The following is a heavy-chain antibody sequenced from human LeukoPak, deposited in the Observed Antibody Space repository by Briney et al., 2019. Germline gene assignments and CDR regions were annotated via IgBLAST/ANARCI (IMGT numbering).Heavy chain of an antibody. J-gene: IGHJ4*02. Sequence: RGESLKISCKGSGYSFPSYWIGWVRQMPGKGLEWMGIIYPGDSDTRYSPSFQGQVTISADKSISTAYLQWSSLKASDTAMYYCARSTTTVTTEYYFDYWGQGTLVTVSS. CDR1: GYSFPSYW. V-gene: IGHV5-51*01. CDR3: ARSTTTVTTEYYFDY. CDR2: IYPGDSDT. D-gene: IGHD4-11*01.